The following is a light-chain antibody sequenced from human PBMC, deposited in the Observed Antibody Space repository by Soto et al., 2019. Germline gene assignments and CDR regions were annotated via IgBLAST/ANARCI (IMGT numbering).Light chain of an antibody. J-gene: IGLJ3*02. CDR1: SSNIGAGYD. CDR3: QSYDSSLRGWV. CDR2: ANR. V-gene: IGLV1-40*01. Sequence: QSVLTQPPSVSGAPGQRVTISCTGSSSNIGAGYDVHWYQQLPGTAPKLLMFANRNRPSGVPDRFSGSKSGTSASLAITGLQAEDEADYYCQSYDSSLRGWVFGGGTKLTVL.